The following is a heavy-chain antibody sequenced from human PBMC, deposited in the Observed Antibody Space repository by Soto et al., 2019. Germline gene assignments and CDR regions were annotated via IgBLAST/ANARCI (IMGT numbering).Heavy chain of an antibody. CDR3: ARDLSVLLWFGEPLDYYYGMDV. D-gene: IGHD3-10*01. CDR2: IYSGGST. Sequence: GGSLRLSCAASGFTVSSNYMSWVRQAPGKGLEWVSVIYSGGSTYYADSVKGRFTISRDNSKNTLYLQMNSLRAEDTAVYYCARDLSVLLWFGEPLDYYYGMDVWGQGTTVTVSS. J-gene: IGHJ6*02. V-gene: IGHV3-53*01. CDR1: GFTVSSNY.